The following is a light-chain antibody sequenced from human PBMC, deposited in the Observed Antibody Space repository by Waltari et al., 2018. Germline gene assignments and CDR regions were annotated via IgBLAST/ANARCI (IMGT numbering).Light chain of an antibody. CDR1: SSNIARYT. CDR2: SND. CDR3: ATWDDRLNGQGV. Sequence: QSVLTQPPSASGTPGQRVTISCSGSSSNIARYTVNWYQQFPVTAPKLLIYSNDQRPSGVPDRFSGSKSGTSASLAISGLQSEDEADYYCATWDDRLNGQGVFGGGTRLTVL. J-gene: IGLJ3*02. V-gene: IGLV1-44*01.